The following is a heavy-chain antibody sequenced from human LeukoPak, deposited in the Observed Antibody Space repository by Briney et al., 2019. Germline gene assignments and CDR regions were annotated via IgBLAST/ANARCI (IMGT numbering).Heavy chain of an antibody. D-gene: IGHD3-22*01. CDR2: ISGSGGST. V-gene: IGHV3-23*01. CDR3: AKDGSSVPFDY. Sequence: GGSLRLSCAASGFTFSTYAMAWVRQAPGKGLEWVSAISGSGGSTYYADSVKGRFTISRDNSKNTLYLQMNSLRAEDTAVYYCAKDGSSVPFDYWGQGTLVTVSS. J-gene: IGHJ4*02. CDR1: GFTFSTYA.